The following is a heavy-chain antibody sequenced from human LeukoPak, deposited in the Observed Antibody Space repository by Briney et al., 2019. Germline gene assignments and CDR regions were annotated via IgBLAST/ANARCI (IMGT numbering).Heavy chain of an antibody. CDR1: GFTFDDYA. V-gene: IGHV3-43*02. J-gene: IGHJ4*02. CDR2: ISGDGGST. CDR3: AKDFLSSYYYDSSGYYG. Sequence: GGSLRLSCAASGFTFDDYAMHWVRQAPGKGLEWVSLISGDGGSTYYADSVKGRFTISRDNSKNSLYLQMNSLRTEDTAFYYCAKDFLSSYYYDSSGYYGWGQGTLVTVSS. D-gene: IGHD3-22*01.